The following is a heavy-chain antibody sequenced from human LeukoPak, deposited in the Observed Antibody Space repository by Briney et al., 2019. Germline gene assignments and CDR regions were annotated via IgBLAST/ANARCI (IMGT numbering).Heavy chain of an antibody. Sequence: GASVKVSCKASGGTFSSYAISWVRQAPGQGLEWMGWISAYNGNTNYAQKLQGRVTMTTDTSTSTAYMELRSLRSDDTAVYYCARAIVVVPAANNWFDPWGQGTLVTVSS. V-gene: IGHV1-18*01. CDR3: ARAIVVVPAANNWFDP. D-gene: IGHD2-2*01. CDR2: ISAYNGNT. J-gene: IGHJ5*02. CDR1: GGTFSSYA.